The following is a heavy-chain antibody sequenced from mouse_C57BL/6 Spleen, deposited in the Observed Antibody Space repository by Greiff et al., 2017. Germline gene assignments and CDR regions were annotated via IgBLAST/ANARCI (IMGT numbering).Heavy chain of an antibody. CDR2: ISYDGSN. Sequence: ESGPGLVKPSQSLSLTCSVTGYSITSGYYWNWIRQFPGNKLEWMGYISYDGSNNYNPSLKNRISITRDTSKNQFFLKLNSVTTEDTATYYCARDRAIPRGYYFDYWGQGTTLTVSS. J-gene: IGHJ2*01. D-gene: IGHD3-1*01. CDR1: GYSITSGYY. V-gene: IGHV3-6*01. CDR3: ARDRAIPRGYYFDY.